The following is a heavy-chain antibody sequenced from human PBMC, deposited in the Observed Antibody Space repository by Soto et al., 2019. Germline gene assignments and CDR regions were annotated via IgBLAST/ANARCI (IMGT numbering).Heavy chain of an antibody. CDR3: ARVGRGVVTAIQYFDY. D-gene: IGHD2-21*02. CDR2: IYYSGST. V-gene: IGHV4-30-4*01. CDR1: GGSISSGDYY. Sequence: PSETLSLTCTVSGGSISSGDYYWSWIRQPPGKGLEWIGYIYYSGSTYYNPSLKSRVTISVDTSKNQFSLKLSSVTAADTAVYYCARVGRGVVTAIQYFDYWGQGTLVTVSS. J-gene: IGHJ4*02.